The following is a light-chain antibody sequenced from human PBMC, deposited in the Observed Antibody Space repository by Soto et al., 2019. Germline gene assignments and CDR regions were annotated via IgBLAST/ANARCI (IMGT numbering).Light chain of an antibody. CDR2: DAT. CDR3: QQRSSVIT. CDR1: QSVASH. Sequence: EVVLTQSPASLSLSPGERATLSCRASQSVASHLAWYQQKPGQAPRLLIYDATKRATGIPARFSGNGLGTYCTLTIISIEAEDVAVYYCQQRSSVITFGQGTRLDIK. J-gene: IGKJ5*01. V-gene: IGKV3-11*01.